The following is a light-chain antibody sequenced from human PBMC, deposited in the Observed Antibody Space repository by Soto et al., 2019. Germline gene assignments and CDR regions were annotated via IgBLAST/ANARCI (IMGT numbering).Light chain of an antibody. CDR2: DND. V-gene: IGLV1-51*01. CDR3: GTWDSSLSAGG. Sequence: QSVLTQPPSVSGAPGQRVTISCTGSSSNIGAGFDVHWYQQRPGTAPKLLIYDNDKRPSGIPDRFSGSKSGTSATLGITRLQTGDEADYYCGTWDSSLSAGGFGGGTKLTVL. J-gene: IGLJ3*02. CDR1: SSNIGAGFD.